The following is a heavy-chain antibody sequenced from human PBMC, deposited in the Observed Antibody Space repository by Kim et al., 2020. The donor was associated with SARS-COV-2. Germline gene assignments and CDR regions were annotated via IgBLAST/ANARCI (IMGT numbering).Heavy chain of an antibody. D-gene: IGHD3-3*01. CDR1: GYTFTSYA. V-gene: IGHV1-3*01. CDR3: ARAVYYDFWSGYYKSGYFDL. Sequence: ASVKVSCKASGYTFTSYAMHWVRQAPGQRLEWMGWINAGNGNTKYSQKIQGRVTITRDTSASTAYMELSSLRSEDTAVYYCARAVYYDFWSGYYKSGYFDLWGRGTLVTVSS. J-gene: IGHJ2*01. CDR2: INAGNGNT.